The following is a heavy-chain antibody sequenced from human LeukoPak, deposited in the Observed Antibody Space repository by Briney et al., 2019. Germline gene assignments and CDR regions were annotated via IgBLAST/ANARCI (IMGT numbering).Heavy chain of an antibody. Sequence: ASVKVSCKASGYTFTSYGISWVRQAPGQGLGWMGWISAYNGNTNYAQKLQGRVTMTTDTSTSTAYMELRSLRSDDTAVYYCARDLYYGSGSYYNFYYYYYMDVWGKGTTVTISS. V-gene: IGHV1-18*01. CDR3: ARDLYYGSGSYYNFYYYYYMDV. J-gene: IGHJ6*03. D-gene: IGHD3-10*01. CDR1: GYTFTSYG. CDR2: ISAYNGNT.